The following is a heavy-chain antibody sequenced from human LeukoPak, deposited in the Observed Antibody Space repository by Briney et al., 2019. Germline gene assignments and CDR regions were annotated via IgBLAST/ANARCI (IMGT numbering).Heavy chain of an antibody. D-gene: IGHD5-12*01. CDR3: AAVGGATILAVDY. Sequence: SETLSLTCTVSGGSISGFYWSWIRQPPGKGLESIGYIYYSGSTNFNPSLKSRATISVDTSKNQFSLKLSSVTAADTAVYYCAAVGGATILAVDYWGQGTLVTVSS. J-gene: IGHJ4*02. V-gene: IGHV4-59*01. CDR2: IYYSGST. CDR1: GGSISGFY.